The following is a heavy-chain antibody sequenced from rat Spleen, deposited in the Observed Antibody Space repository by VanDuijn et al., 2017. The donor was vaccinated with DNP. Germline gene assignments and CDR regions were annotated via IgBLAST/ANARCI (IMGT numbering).Heavy chain of an antibody. V-gene: IGHV5-27*01. D-gene: IGHD1-2*01. CDR1: GFIFNNYG. CDR3: TTDPSYYSSPFAY. CDR2: ITTGVSST. Sequence: EVKLVESDGGLVQPGRSLKLSCAASGFIFNNYGMAWVRQTPTKGLEWVAYITTGVSSTYYRDSVKGRFTISRDDAKNTLFLQMDSLRSEDTATYYCTTDPSYYSSPFAYWGQGTLVTVSS. J-gene: IGHJ3*01.